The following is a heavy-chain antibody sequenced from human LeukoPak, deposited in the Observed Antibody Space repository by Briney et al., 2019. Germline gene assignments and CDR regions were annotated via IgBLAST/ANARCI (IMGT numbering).Heavy chain of an antibody. V-gene: IGHV3-30-3*01. Sequence: GGSLRLSCAASGFTFSSYAMDWVRQAPGKGLEWVSIISYDGSNKYYADSVKGRFTISRDNSKNTLYLQMNSLRAEDTAVYYCAREGGGYWGRGTLVTVSS. D-gene: IGHD3-16*01. J-gene: IGHJ4*02. CDR2: ISYDGSNK. CDR1: GFTFSSYA. CDR3: AREGGGY.